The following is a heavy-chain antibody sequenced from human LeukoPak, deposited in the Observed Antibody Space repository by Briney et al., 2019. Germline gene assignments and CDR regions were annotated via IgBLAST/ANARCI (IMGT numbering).Heavy chain of an antibody. Sequence: PGGSLRLSCAASGFTFSNYGMHWVRQAPGKGLEWVAFIRYDASNKYYADSVKGRFTISRDNSKNTLYLQMNSLRAEDTAVYYCARENRAGPFDYWGQGTLVTVSS. CDR2: IRYDASNK. V-gene: IGHV3-30*02. CDR1: GFTFSNYG. J-gene: IGHJ4*02. D-gene: IGHD6-19*01. CDR3: ARENRAGPFDY.